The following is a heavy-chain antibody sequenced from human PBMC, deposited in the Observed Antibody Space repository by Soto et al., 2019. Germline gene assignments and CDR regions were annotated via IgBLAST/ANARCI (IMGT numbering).Heavy chain of an antibody. CDR3: AHKGGRGAAMDV. D-gene: IGHD2-15*01. J-gene: IGHJ6*02. Sequence: QITLKESGPTLVKPTQTLTLTCTFSGFSLSSSGVGVGWIRQPPGKALEWLTLIYWDDDERYSPSLKSRLTITKDTSKNQVVLTLTNMDPVDTATYCCAHKGGRGAAMDVWGQGTTVTVSS. CDR1: GFSLSSSGVG. V-gene: IGHV2-5*02. CDR2: IYWDDDE.